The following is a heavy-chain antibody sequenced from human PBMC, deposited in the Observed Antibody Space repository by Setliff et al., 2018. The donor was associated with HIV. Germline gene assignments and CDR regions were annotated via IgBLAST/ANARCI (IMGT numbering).Heavy chain of an antibody. D-gene: IGHD6-19*01. V-gene: IGHV1-69*10. CDR2: IIPMSGVP. Sequence: ASVKVSCKASGGNFRSYGISWVRQAPGQGLEWMGGIIPMSGVPKYAQKFQGRVTITADKSTSTAYMELRSLRSEDTAVYYCERNPEMAALNYFYYYMDVWGKGTTVTVSS. J-gene: IGHJ6*03. CDR1: GGNFRSYG. CDR3: ERNPEMAALNYFYYYMDV.